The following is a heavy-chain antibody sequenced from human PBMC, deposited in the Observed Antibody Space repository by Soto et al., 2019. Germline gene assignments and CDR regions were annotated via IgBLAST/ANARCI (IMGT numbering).Heavy chain of an antibody. J-gene: IGHJ5*02. V-gene: IGHV3-74*01. CDR1: GFTFSSYW. CDR2: INSDGSST. CDR3: ARAPYYDFWSGYFTSFNWFDP. Sequence: GGSLRLSCAASGFTFSSYWMHWVRQAPGKGLVWVSRINSDGSSTSYADSVKGRFTISRDNAKNTLYLQMNSLRAEDTAVYYCARAPYYDFWSGYFTSFNWFDPWGQGTLVTVSS. D-gene: IGHD3-3*01.